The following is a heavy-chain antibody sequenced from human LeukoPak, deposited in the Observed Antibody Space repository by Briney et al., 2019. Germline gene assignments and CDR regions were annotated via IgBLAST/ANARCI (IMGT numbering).Heavy chain of an antibody. D-gene: IGHD3-22*01. V-gene: IGHV3-15*01. J-gene: IGHJ4*02. CDR1: GFTFSSYW. Sequence: SGGSLRLSCAASGFTFSSYWMSWVRQAPGKGLEWVGRIKSKTDGGTTDYAAPVKGRFTISRDDSKNTLYLQMNSLKTGDTAVYYCTTGTTYYYDTWDYWGQGTLVTVSS. CDR2: IKSKTDGGTT. CDR3: TTGTTYYYDTWDY.